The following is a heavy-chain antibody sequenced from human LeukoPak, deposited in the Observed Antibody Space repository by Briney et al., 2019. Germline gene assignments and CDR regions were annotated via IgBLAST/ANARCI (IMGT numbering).Heavy chain of an antibody. CDR1: GGSISSYY. CDR2: IYYSGST. V-gene: IGHV4-59*01. D-gene: IGHD2-8*01. CDR3: ARNGPLDYYYYYMDV. Sequence: SETLSLTCTVSGGSISSYYWSWIRQPPGKGLEWIGYIYYSGSTNYNPSLKSRVTISVDTSKNQFSLKLSSVTAADTAVYYCARNGPLDYYYYYMDVWGKGTTVTISS. J-gene: IGHJ6*03.